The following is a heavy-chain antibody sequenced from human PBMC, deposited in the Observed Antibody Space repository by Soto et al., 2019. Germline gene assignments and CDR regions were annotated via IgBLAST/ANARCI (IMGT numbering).Heavy chain of an antibody. Sequence: VASVKVSCKASGGTFSSYAISWVRQAPGQGLEWMGGIIPIFGTANYAQKFQGRVTITADESTSTAYMELSSLRSEDTAVYYCARGHYYDSSGYLGYYFDYWGQGTLVTVSS. CDR3: ARGHYYDSSGYLGYYFDY. D-gene: IGHD3-22*01. V-gene: IGHV1-69*13. J-gene: IGHJ4*02. CDR2: IIPIFGTA. CDR1: GGTFSSYA.